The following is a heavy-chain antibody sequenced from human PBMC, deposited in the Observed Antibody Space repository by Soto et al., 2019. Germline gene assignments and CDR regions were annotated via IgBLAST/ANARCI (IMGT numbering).Heavy chain of an antibody. CDR2: LSWNSGFS. CDR1: GFSFDDYT. J-gene: IGHJ4*02. V-gene: IGHV3-9*01. D-gene: IGHD6-19*01. CDR3: AKSNNTGWFHFDS. Sequence: QAGGSLRLSCGGSGFSFDDYTMHWVRQAPGKGPEWVASLSWNSGFSGYADSVKGRFTISRDNAQSSVHLQMNNLRAEDTALYFCAKSNNTGWFHFDSWGQGILVTVSS.